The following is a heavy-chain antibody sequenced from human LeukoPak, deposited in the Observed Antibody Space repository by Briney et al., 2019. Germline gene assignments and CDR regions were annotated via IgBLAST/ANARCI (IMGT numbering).Heavy chain of an antibody. J-gene: IGHJ4*02. CDR3: ARRVAYSSTWAHYFDY. CDR1: GGSISSSSCY. V-gene: IGHV4-39*01. CDR2: IYYGGNT. D-gene: IGHD6-13*01. Sequence: SETLSLTCTASGGSISSSSCYWAWIRQPPGKGLEWIGDIYYGGNTYYNPSLKSRVTISVDTSKNQFSLRLSSVTAADTAVYYCARRVAYSSTWAHYFDYWGQGTLVTVSS.